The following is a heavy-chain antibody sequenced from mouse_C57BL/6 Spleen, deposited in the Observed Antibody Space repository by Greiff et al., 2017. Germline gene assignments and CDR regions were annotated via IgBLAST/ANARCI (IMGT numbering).Heavy chain of an antibody. J-gene: IGHJ2*01. Sequence: QVQLQQSGPELVKPGASVKISCKASGYAFSSSWMNWVKQRPGKGLEWIGRIYPGDGDTNYNGKFKGKATLTADKSSSTAYMQLSSLTSEDSAVYFCAPYYYNFDYWGQGTTLTVSS. V-gene: IGHV1-82*01. CDR2: IYPGDGDT. D-gene: IGHD1-1*01. CDR3: APYYYNFDY. CDR1: GYAFSSSW.